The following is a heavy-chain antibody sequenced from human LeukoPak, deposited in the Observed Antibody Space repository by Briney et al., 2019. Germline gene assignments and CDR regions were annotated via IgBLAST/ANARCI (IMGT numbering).Heavy chain of an antibody. J-gene: IGHJ4*02. CDR1: GFTFSSYT. D-gene: IGHD2-15*01. CDR3: AKPLPGGGSWPPFDS. V-gene: IGHV3-21*04. CDR2: ISSSSGYI. Sequence: GGSLRLSCEASGFTFSSYTLTWVRQAPGKGLDWVSSISSSSGYIYYADSVKGRFTISRDNAKRSLYLQMNSIRDEDTAVYYCAKPLPGGGSWPPFDSWGQGTLVTVSS.